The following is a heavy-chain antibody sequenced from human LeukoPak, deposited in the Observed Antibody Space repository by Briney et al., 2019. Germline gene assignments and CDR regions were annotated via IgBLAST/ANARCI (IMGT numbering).Heavy chain of an antibody. Sequence: PSETLSLTCTVSGYSISSGYYWGWIRQPPGQGLEWIGEINHSGGTNYNPSLKSRVTISVDTSKNQFSLKLSSVTAADTAVYYCAGQQWLVPDDAFDIWGQGTMVTVSS. CDR3: AGQQWLVPDDAFDI. V-gene: IGHV4-38-2*02. J-gene: IGHJ3*02. CDR1: GYSISSGYY. D-gene: IGHD6-19*01. CDR2: INHSGGT.